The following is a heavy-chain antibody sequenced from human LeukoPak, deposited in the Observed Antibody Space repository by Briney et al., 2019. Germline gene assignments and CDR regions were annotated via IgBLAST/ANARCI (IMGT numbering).Heavy chain of an antibody. V-gene: IGHV4-30-2*01. D-gene: IGHD2-2*01. CDR2: IYHSGST. J-gene: IGHJ4*02. Sequence: PSETLSLTCTVSGGSISSGGYYWSWIRQPPGKGLEWIGYIYHSGSTYYNPSLKSRVTISVDRSKNQFSLKLSSVTAADTAVYYCAVPAANIGYWGQGTLVTVSS. CDR3: AVPAANIGY. CDR1: GGSISSGGYY.